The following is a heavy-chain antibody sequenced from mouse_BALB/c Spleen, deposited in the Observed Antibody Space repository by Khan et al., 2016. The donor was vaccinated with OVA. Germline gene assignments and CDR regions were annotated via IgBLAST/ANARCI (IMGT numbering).Heavy chain of an antibody. J-gene: IGHJ3*01. CDR3: ARALCYGAWFAY. Sequence: QVQLKESGPGLVAPSQTLSITCTVSGFSLSSYGVHWVRQPPGKGLEWLGVIWAGGSTNHNSALMSRLSISKGNYNSQVFLQMNRLQPEDPAMYYCARALCYGAWFAYWGQGTLVTVSA. V-gene: IGHV2-9*02. CDR1: GFSLSSYG. D-gene: IGHD1-1*01. CDR2: IWAGGST.